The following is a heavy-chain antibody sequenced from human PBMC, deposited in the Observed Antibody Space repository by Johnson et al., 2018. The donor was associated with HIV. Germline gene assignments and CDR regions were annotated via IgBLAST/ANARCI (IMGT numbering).Heavy chain of an antibody. CDR2: ISNSGSTI. Sequence: QVQLVESGGGLVKPGGSLRLSCAASGFTFSDYYMRWIRQAPAQGLEWIAYISNSGSTIYYADSVKGRFTISRDNAKHLLYLHMNSLRAEDTAVYYCARPGGDPLTDDAFDIWGQGTMDTVSS. J-gene: IGHJ3*02. CDR3: ARPGGDPLTDDAFDI. D-gene: IGHD2-21*02. CDR1: GFTFSDYY. V-gene: IGHV3-11*01.